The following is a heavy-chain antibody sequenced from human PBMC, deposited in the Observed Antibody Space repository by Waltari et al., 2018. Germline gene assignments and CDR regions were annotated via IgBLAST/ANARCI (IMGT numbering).Heavy chain of an antibody. Sequence: EVQLLESGGGLVQPGGSLRLSCEDSGFPFTNYAMNWVRQAPGKGTEWVSAISGSGESTYYADSVKGRFSISRDNPKNTLYLQMSSLRAEDTAVYYCAKGTNMVITHSYFDCWGQGILVTVSS. CDR1: GFPFTNYA. V-gene: IGHV3-23*01. D-gene: IGHD2-21*01. J-gene: IGHJ4*02. CDR3: AKGTNMVITHSYFDC. CDR2: ISGSGEST.